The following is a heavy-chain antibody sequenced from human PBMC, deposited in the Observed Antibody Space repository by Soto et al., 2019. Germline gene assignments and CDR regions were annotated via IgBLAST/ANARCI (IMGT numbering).Heavy chain of an antibody. J-gene: IGHJ6*03. CDR2: ISGSGGST. CDR3: AKVMTDYYYCYMHV. CDR1: GFIFSSYA. V-gene: IGHV3-23*01. Sequence: GGSLRLSCAASGFIFSSYAMSWFRQAPGKGLEWVSAISGSGGSTYYADSVKGRFTISRDNSKNTLYLQMNSLRAEDTAVYYCAKVMTDYYYCYMHVWGKGTSVTVFS. D-gene: IGHD3-16*01.